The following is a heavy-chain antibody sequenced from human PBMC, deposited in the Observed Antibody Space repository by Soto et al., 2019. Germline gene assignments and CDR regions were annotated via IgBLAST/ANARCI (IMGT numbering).Heavy chain of an antibody. CDR2: IIPIFGTA. D-gene: IGHD3-3*02. Sequence: GASVKVSCKASGGTFSSYAISWVRQAPGQGLEWMGGIIPIFGTANYAQKFQGRVTITADESTSTAYMELSSLRSEDTAVYYCARSQIRGGHFYFDYWGQGTLVTVSS. CDR1: GGTFSSYA. J-gene: IGHJ4*02. V-gene: IGHV1-69*13. CDR3: ARSQIRGGHFYFDY.